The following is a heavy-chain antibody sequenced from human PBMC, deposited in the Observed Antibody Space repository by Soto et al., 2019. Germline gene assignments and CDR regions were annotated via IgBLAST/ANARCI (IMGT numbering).Heavy chain of an antibody. CDR2: IYYSGST. Sequence: SETLSLTCTVSGGSISSYYWSWIRQPPGKGLEWIGYIYYSGSTNYNPSLKSRVTISVDTSKNQFSLKLSSVTAADTAVYYCARVDRLELPTGYYYYYVDVWGKGTTVTVS. D-gene: IGHD1-7*01. V-gene: IGHV4-59*01. CDR3: ARVDRLELPTGYYYYYVDV. J-gene: IGHJ6*03. CDR1: GGSISSYY.